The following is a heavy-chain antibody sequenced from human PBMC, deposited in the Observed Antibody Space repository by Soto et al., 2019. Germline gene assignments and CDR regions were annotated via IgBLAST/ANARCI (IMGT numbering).Heavy chain of an antibody. Sequence: EVQLLQSGGGVVPPGGSLRLACATSGFTFNTYPMTWVRQAPGKGLEWVSSISSTAGRTSSYADSVKGRFAISRDFSDNTVYLQMTNLRVDDTAVYFCAKGVLSFHYGMEVWGQGTTVTVSS. CDR2: ISSTAGRTS. CDR1: GFTFNTYP. V-gene: IGHV3-23*01. D-gene: IGHD3-10*01. CDR3: AKGVLSFHYGMEV. J-gene: IGHJ6*02.